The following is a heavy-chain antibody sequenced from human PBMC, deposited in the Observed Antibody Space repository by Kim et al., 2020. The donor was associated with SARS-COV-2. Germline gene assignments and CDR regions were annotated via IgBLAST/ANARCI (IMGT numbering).Heavy chain of an antibody. CDR3: AKSQPGIAVAFDY. J-gene: IGHJ4*02. CDR1: GFTFSSYG. CDR2: ISYDGSNK. Sequence: GGSLRLSCAASGFTFSSYGMHWVRQAPGKGLEWVAVISYDGSNKYYADSVKGRFTISRDNSKNTLYLQMNSLRAEDTAVYYCAKSQPGIAVAFDYWGQGT. D-gene: IGHD6-19*01. V-gene: IGHV3-30*18.